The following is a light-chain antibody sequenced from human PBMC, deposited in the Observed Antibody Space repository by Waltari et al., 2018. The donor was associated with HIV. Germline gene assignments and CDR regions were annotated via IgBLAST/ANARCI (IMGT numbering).Light chain of an antibody. CDR3: SSYTSSSTPHYV. J-gene: IGLJ1*01. CDR1: SSDVGGYTY. CDR2: EVS. Sequence: QSALTQPASVSGSPGQSTTISCPGPSSDVGGYTYVSWHQQPPGKPPKLMIYEVSKRPSGVSNRFSGSKSGNTASLTISGLQAEDEADYYCSSYTSSSTPHYVFGTGTKVTVL. V-gene: IGLV2-14*01.